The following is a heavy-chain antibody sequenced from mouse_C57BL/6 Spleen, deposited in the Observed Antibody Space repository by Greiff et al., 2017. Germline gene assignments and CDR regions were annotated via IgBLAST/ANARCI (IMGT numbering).Heavy chain of an antibody. CDR2: INPSTGGT. CDR3: APWVLGGIAY. Sequence: VQLQQSGPELVKPGASVKISCKASGYSFTGYYMNWVKQSPEKSLEWIGEINPSTGGTTYNQKFKAKATLTVDKSSSTAYMQLKSLTSEDSAVXYCAPWVLGGIAYWGQGTLVTVSA. V-gene: IGHV1-42*01. CDR1: GYSFTGYY. J-gene: IGHJ3*01. D-gene: IGHD4-1*01.